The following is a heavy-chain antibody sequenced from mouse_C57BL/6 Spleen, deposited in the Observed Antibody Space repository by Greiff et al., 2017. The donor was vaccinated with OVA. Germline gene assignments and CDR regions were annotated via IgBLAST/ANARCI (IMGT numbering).Heavy chain of an antibody. CDR3: ARRNYGSSYWYFDV. CDR1: GYTFTSYW. CDR2: IDPSDSYT. D-gene: IGHD1-1*01. J-gene: IGHJ1*03. V-gene: IGHV1-50*01. Sequence: VQLQQPGAELVKPGASVKLSCKASGYTFTSYWMQWVKQRPGQGLEWIGEIDPSDSYTNYNQKFKGKATLTVDTSSSTAYMQLSSLTSEDSAVYYCARRNYGSSYWYFDVWGTGTTVTVSS.